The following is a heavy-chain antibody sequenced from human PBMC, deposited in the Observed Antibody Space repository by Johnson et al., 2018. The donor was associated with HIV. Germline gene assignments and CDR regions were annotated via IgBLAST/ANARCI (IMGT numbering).Heavy chain of an antibody. Sequence: VQLVESGGGVVQPGRSLRLSCAASGFTFSSYDMHWVRQATGKGLEWVSAIGTAGDTYYADSVKGRFTISRDNSKNTLYLQMNSLRAEDTAVYYCAREANAFDIWGQGTMVTVSS. CDR3: AREANAFDI. J-gene: IGHJ3*02. V-gene: IGHV3-13*01. CDR1: GFTFSSYD. CDR2: IGTAGDT.